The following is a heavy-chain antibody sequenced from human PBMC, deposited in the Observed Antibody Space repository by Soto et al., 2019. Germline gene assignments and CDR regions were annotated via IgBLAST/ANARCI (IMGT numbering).Heavy chain of an antibody. J-gene: IGHJ6*02. Sequence: SETLSLTCAVSGGSISGGGFSWSWIRQPPGKGLEWIGYILHTGGTQYNPSLKSRVSMSVDKSKNQFSLHLTSVTAADTAVYYCARAVYCTTANCWDDFHYYNIDVWGQGTAVTVSS. CDR1: GGSISGGGFS. D-gene: IGHD2-2*01. V-gene: IGHV4-30-2*01. CDR3: ARAVYCTTANCWDDFHYYNIDV. CDR2: ILHTGGT.